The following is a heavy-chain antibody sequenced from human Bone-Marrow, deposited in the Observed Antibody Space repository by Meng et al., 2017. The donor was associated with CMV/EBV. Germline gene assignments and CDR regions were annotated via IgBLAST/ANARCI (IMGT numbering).Heavy chain of an antibody. D-gene: IGHD3-10*01. CDR3: VWITMVRGVTGGVGFDP. V-gene: IGHV1-18*01. Sequence: DQLGQSGAEVKKPGASVKVSCKASGYTFTSYGISWVRQAPGQGFEWMGWISAYNGNTNYAQKLQGRVTMTTDTSTSTAYMELRSLRSDDTAVYYCVWITMVRGVTGGVGFDPWGQGTLVTVSS. J-gene: IGHJ5*02. CDR2: ISAYNGNT. CDR1: GYTFTSYG.